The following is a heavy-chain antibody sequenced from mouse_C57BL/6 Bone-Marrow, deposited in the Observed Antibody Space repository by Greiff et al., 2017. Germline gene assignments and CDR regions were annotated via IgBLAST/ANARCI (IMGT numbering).Heavy chain of an antibody. CDR2: ISYSGST. J-gene: IGHJ1*03. D-gene: IGHD1-1*01. CDR3: ARYRIYYYGSSYGWYFDV. V-gene: IGHV3-8*01. CDR1: GYSITSDY. Sequence: EVQLQQSGPGLAKPSQTLSLTCSVTGYSITSDYWNWIRKFPGNKLEYMGYISYSGSTYYNPSLKSRISITRDTSKNQYYLQLNSVTTEDTATYYCARYRIYYYGSSYGWYFDVWGTGTTVTVSS.